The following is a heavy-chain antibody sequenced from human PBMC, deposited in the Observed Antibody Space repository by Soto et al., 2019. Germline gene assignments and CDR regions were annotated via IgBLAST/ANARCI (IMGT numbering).Heavy chain of an antibody. Sequence: SGPTLVNPTQTLTLTCTFSGFSLSTSGVGVGWIRQPPGKALEWLALIYWNDDKRYSPSLKSRLTITKDTSKNQVVLTVTNMDPADTATNSVPHRRGGKHHPPPWFAPWGRGTLVTVSS. CDR2: IYWNDDK. D-gene: IGHD3-16*01. CDR1: GFSLSTSGVG. J-gene: IGHJ5*02. V-gene: IGHV2-5*01. CDR3: PHRRGGKHHPPPWFAP.